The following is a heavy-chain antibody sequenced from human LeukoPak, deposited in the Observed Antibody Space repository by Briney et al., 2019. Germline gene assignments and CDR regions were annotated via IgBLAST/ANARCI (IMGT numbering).Heavy chain of an antibody. Sequence: GGTLRLSCAASGFTFSSYAMSWVRQAPGQGQEWVSVVSGSGGSTSYSNSVKGRCTTFRENSNKTLYPQMHSLRAEDTAVYYFAKGYIGLLSGYFDYWGQGTLVTVSS. J-gene: IGHJ4*02. CDR3: AKGYIGLLSGYFDY. CDR1: GFTFSSYA. D-gene: IGHD2/OR15-2a*01. CDR2: VSGSGGST. V-gene: IGHV3-23*01.